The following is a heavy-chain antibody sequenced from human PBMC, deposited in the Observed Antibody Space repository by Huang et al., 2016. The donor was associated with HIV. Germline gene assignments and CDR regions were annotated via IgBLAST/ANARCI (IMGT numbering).Heavy chain of an antibody. CDR3: AGDETYGDLDY. D-gene: IGHD4-17*01. CDR1: GASIGAHY. CDR2: VYYNGYT. Sequence: QVQLHESGPGLVKPSETLSLNCTVSGASIGAHYCSWIRQPPGKGLEWIGNVYYNGYTNYNPSLKSRVTISVDRSKNQFSLKLTSVTAADTAVYYCAGDETYGDLDYWGQGTLVTVSS. J-gene: IGHJ4*02. V-gene: IGHV4-59*11.